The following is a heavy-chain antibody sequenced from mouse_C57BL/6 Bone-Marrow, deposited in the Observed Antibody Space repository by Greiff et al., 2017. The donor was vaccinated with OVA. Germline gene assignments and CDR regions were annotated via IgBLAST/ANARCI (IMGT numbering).Heavy chain of an antibody. V-gene: IGHV2-2*01. CDR2: IWSGGST. Sequence: VQLQQSGPGLVQPSQSLSITCTVSGFSLTSYGVHWVRQSPGKGLEWLGVIWSGGSTDYNAAFISRLSISKDNSKSQVFFKMNSLQADDTARYYCARKDYGSSYDAMDYWGQGTSVTVSS. D-gene: IGHD1-1*01. J-gene: IGHJ4*01. CDR1: GFSLTSYG. CDR3: ARKDYGSSYDAMDY.